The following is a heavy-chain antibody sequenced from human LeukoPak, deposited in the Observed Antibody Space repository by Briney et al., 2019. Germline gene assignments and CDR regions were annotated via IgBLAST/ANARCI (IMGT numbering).Heavy chain of an antibody. CDR1: GFTFSGYE. J-gene: IGHJ4*02. Sequence: GGSLRLSCAASGFTFSGYEMNWVRQAPGKGLEWVSYIYSSGSTIYYADSVKGRFTISRDNAKNSLYLQMNSLRAEDTAVYYCAREGGGTYYDAFDYWGQGTLVTASS. CDR2: IYSSGSTI. V-gene: IGHV3-48*03. D-gene: IGHD1-26*01. CDR3: AREGGGTYYDAFDY.